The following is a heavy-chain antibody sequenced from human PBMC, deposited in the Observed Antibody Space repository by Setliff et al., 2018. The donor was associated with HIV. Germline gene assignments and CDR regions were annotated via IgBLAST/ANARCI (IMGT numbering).Heavy chain of an antibody. D-gene: IGHD2-8*02. CDR2: INHSGRT. CDR1: GGSFSVYH. V-gene: IGHV4-34*01. J-gene: IGHJ6*03. CDR3: ARVSKTYWYSIPRDYYYYMDV. Sequence: LETLSLTCAVYGGSFSVYHWNWIRQPPGKGLEWIGEINHSGRTNYNPSLKSRVTISVDTSKNQFSLKLSSVTAADTAMYYCARVSKTYWYSIPRDYYYYMDVWGEGTTVTVSS.